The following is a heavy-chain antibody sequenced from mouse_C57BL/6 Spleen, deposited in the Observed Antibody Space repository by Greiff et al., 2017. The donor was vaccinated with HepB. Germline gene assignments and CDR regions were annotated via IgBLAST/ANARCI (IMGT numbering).Heavy chain of an antibody. CDR1: GYTFTDYA. Sequence: VQLQQSGPELVRPGVSVKISCKGSGYTFTDYAMHWVKQSHAKSLEWIGVISTYYGDASYNQKFKDKGTMTVDKSSSTAYMELARLTSEDSAVYYCARSGRWLPSYAMDYWSQGTSVTVSS. D-gene: IGHD2-3*01. CDR3: ARSGRWLPSYAMDY. J-gene: IGHJ4*01. V-gene: IGHV1-67*01. CDR2: ISTYYGDA.